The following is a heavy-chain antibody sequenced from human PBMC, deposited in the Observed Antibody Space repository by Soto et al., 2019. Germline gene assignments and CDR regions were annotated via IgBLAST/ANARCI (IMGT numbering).Heavy chain of an antibody. V-gene: IGHV1-46*03. Sequence: PVKVSCKASGYTFTCYYMLWVRQTPEQGLEWMGIINPSGGSTSYAQKFQGRVTMTRDTSTSTVYMELSSLRSEDTAVYYCARVGGTLRFLEWLPLDYWGQGTLVTVSS. CDR3: ARVGGTLRFLEWLPLDY. J-gene: IGHJ4*02. D-gene: IGHD3-3*01. CDR2: INPSGGST. CDR1: GYTFTCYY.